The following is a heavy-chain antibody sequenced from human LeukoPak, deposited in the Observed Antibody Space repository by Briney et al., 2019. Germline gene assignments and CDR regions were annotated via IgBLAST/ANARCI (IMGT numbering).Heavy chain of an antibody. CDR1: GGSINNYY. D-gene: IGHD2-15*01. V-gene: IGHV4-4*07. CDR3: ARGRYCSADICSGGDAFDI. CDR2: IYTRGST. Sequence: SEALSLTCTVSGGSINNYYWSWIRQPAGKGLEWIGRIYTRGSTNYNPSLKSRVTMSVDTSKNQFSLKLSSVTAADTAVYYCARGRYCSADICSGGDAFDIWGQGTMVSVSS. J-gene: IGHJ3*02.